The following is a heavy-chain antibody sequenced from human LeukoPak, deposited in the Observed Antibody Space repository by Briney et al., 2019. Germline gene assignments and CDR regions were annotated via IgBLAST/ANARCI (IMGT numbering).Heavy chain of an antibody. D-gene: IGHD1-26*01. Sequence: SGGSLRLSCAASGFTFSSYSMNWVRQAPGKGLEWVSYISSSSSTIYYADSVKGRFTISRDNAKNTLYLQMNSLRAEDTAVYYCARAKVAATNYWGQGTLVTVSS. V-gene: IGHV3-48*01. CDR3: ARAKVAATNY. CDR2: ISSSSSTI. J-gene: IGHJ4*02. CDR1: GFTFSSYS.